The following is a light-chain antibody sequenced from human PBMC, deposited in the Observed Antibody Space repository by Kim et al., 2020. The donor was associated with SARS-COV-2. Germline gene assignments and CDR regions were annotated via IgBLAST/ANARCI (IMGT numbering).Light chain of an antibody. Sequence: APGKTATITCGGEDIGTKSVHWYQQKPGQAPVLVIYYDTDRPSGIPERFSASNSGNTATLTVSRVEAGDEADYYCQVWDSGSDHWVFGGGTKLTVL. J-gene: IGLJ3*02. V-gene: IGLV3-21*04. CDR3: QVWDSGSDHWV. CDR2: YDT. CDR1: DIGTKS.